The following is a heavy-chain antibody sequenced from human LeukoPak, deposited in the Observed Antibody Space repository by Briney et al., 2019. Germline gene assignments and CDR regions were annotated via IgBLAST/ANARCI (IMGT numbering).Heavy chain of an antibody. Sequence: SETLSLTCTVSGGSISSGDYYWSWIRQPPGKGLEWIGYIYYSGSTYYNPSLKSRVTISVDTSKNQFSLKLSSVTAADTAAYYCAALPPRFSDLEGAFDIWGQGTMVTVSS. CDR1: GGSISSGDYY. J-gene: IGHJ3*02. D-gene: IGHD1-1*01. CDR2: IYYSGST. CDR3: AALPPRFSDLEGAFDI. V-gene: IGHV4-30-4*08.